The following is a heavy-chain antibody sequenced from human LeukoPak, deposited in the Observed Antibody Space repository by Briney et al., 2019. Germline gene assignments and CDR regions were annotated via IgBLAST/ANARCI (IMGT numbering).Heavy chain of an antibody. CDR2: IYPGDSNT. CDR1: RYSFTNYW. D-gene: IGHD1-1*01. J-gene: IGHJ5*02. Sequence: GESLKISCKDSRYSFTNYWIGWVRQMPGKGLEWMGIIYPGDSNTTYSPSFQGQVTISADKSISTAYLQWSSLKASDTATYYCAKRPGRHAPWVSWGQGTLVTVSS. CDR3: AKRPGRHAPWVS. V-gene: IGHV5-51*01.